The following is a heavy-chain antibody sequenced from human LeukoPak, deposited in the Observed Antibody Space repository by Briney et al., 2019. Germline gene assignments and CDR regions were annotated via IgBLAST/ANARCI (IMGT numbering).Heavy chain of an antibody. D-gene: IGHD6-13*01. Sequence: GGSLRLSCAASGFTFSSYWMSWVRQAPGKGLEWVANIKQDGSEKYYVDSVKGRFTISRDNAKNSLYLQMNSLRAEDTAVYYCARSPGSSSWYGLGYWGQGTLVTVSS. CDR2: IKQDGSEK. J-gene: IGHJ4*02. CDR3: ARSPGSSSWYGLGY. V-gene: IGHV3-7*03. CDR1: GFTFSSYW.